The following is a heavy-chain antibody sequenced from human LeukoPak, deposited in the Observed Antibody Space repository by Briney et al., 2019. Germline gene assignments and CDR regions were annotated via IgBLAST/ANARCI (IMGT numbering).Heavy chain of an antibody. J-gene: IGHJ4*02. CDR2: INQDGSKK. CDR1: RFTFSNYW. V-gene: IGHV3-7*01. CDR3: AKWGPYCVGDYCPALDS. Sequence: GGSLRLSCVASRFTFSNYWMSWVRQAPGKGLEGVANINQDGSKKRYADSMKGRFTISRDNAKESLYLQLNSLRAEDTAVYYCAKWGPYCVGDYCPALDSWGPGTLVTVSS. D-gene: IGHD2-21*02.